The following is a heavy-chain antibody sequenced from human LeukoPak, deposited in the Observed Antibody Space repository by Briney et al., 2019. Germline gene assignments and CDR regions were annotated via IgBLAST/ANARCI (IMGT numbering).Heavy chain of an antibody. J-gene: IGHJ4*02. V-gene: IGHV3-23*01. D-gene: IGHD3-9*01. CDR1: GFTFSSNA. CDR3: AKRHILTGGYYFDS. Sequence: PGGSLRLSCAASGFTFSSNAMSWVRQAPGKGLEWVSAITSSGGSTYYADSVKGRFTISRDNSKNTLYLQMNSLRAEDTALYYCAKRHILTGGYYFDSWGQGTLVIVSS. CDR2: ITSSGGST.